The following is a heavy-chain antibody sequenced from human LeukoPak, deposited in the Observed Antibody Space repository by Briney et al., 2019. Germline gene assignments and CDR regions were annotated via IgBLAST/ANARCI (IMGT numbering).Heavy chain of an antibody. Sequence: PSETLSLTCSVSGGSISSSTYYWGWIRQPPGKGLEWIGSIYYSGSTYYNPSLKSRVTISVDTSKNQFSLKLSSVTAADTAVYYCATGDYYSMDVWGKGATVTVSS. D-gene: IGHD1-1*01. CDR3: ATGDYYSMDV. V-gene: IGHV4-39*07. J-gene: IGHJ6*03. CDR2: IYYSGST. CDR1: GGSISSSTYY.